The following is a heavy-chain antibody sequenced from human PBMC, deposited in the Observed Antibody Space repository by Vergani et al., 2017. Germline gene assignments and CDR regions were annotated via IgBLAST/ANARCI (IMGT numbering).Heavy chain of an antibody. J-gene: IGHJ5*02. V-gene: IGHV3-7*01. CDR2: IWESGSDK. Sequence: VQLVESGGALVQPGGSLRLSCAASGSTFNSSSMGWVRQAPGKGLAWVANIWESGSDKFYVDSVRGRFTISRDNAKNSLYLQMNYLRVDDTAVYYCARVTIVGATTGWFDPWGQGTLVTVSS. CDR1: GSTFNSSS. CDR3: ARVTIVGATTGWFDP. D-gene: IGHD1-26*01.